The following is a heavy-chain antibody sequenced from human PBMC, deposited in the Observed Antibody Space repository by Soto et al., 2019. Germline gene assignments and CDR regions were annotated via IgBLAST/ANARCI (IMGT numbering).Heavy chain of an antibody. V-gene: IGHV1-69*01. CDR2: IIPIFGTA. J-gene: IGHJ6*02. Sequence: QVQLVQSGAEVKKPGSSVKVSCKASGGTFSSYAISWVRQAPGQGLEWMGGIIPIFGTANYAQKFQGRVTITADESTSTAYMELSSLRSEDTAVYYCARGGCSGGSCYSRVNYYGMDVWGQRTTVTVSS. CDR3: ARGGCSGGSCYSRVNYYGMDV. CDR1: GGTFSSYA. D-gene: IGHD2-15*01.